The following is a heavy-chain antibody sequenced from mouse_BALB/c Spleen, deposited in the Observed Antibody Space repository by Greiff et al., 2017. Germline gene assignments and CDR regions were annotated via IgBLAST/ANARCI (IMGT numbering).Heavy chain of an antibody. CDR2: IYPSDSYT. CDR1: GYTFTSYW. D-gene: IGHD1-2*01. Sequence: VQLQQPGAELVRPGASVKLSCKASGYTFTSYWINWVKQRPGQGLEWIGNIYPSDSYTNYNQKFKDKATLTVDKSSSTAYMQLSSPTSEDSAVYYCTLITTARGHFDYWGQGTTLTVSS. V-gene: IGHV1-69*02. J-gene: IGHJ2*01. CDR3: TLITTARGHFDY.